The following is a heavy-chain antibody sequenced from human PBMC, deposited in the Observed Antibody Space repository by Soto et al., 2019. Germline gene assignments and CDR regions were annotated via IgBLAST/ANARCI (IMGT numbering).Heavy chain of an antibody. Sequence: QVQLQESGPGLVKPSETLSLTCTVSGDSINSYHWSWIRQPPGKGLEWIGYIYYSGSTNYNPSLKRRATLPVDMSEIQFPLELSSVTAADADVYYCARENYMYSSSGFYSYYMDVWGQGTTVTVSS. J-gene: IGHJ6*03. CDR2: IYYSGST. CDR3: ARENYMYSSSGFYSYYMDV. D-gene: IGHD6-13*01. CDR1: GDSINSYH. V-gene: IGHV4-59*01.